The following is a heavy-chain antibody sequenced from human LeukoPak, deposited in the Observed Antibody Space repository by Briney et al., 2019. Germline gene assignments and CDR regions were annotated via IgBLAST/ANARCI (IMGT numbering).Heavy chain of an antibody. CDR3: ANRGTTGS. CDR1: GFTFTRYA. CDR2: ISASGGET. Sequence: GGSLRLSCVSSGSGFTFTRYAMSWVRQAPGKGLQWVATISASGGETNYADSVKGRFTISRDNSNYILYLQMNSLTDADTAVYYCANRGTTGSWGQGTLVAVSS. V-gene: IGHV3-23*01. J-gene: IGHJ5*02. D-gene: IGHD1-1*01.